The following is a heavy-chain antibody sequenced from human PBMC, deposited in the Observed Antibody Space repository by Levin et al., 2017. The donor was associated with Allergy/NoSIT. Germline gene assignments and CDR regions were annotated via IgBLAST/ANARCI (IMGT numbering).Heavy chain of an antibody. Sequence: QTLSLTCTFSGFSLSTSGMCVSWIRQPPGKALEWLALIDWDDDKYYSTSLKTRPTISKDTSKNPVVLTMTHMDPVDTATYCWAGSSGGNWFDPWGQGTLVTVSS. CDR2: IDWDDDK. CDR3: AGSSGGNWFDP. J-gene: IGHJ5*02. V-gene: IGHV2-70*01. D-gene: IGHD6-6*01. CDR1: GFSLSTSGMC.